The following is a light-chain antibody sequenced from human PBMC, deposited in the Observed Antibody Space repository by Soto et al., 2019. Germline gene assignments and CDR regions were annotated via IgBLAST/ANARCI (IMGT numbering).Light chain of an antibody. Sequence: EIVMTQSPATLSVSPGERATLSCRASQSVSSNLAWYQQKPGQAPRLLMYGASTRATGIPARFSGSGSGTEFTLTISSLQSEDFAVYYCQQYKNWPRGAFGQGTKVEIK. V-gene: IGKV3-15*01. CDR1: QSVSSN. CDR3: QQYKNWPRGA. CDR2: GAS. J-gene: IGKJ1*01.